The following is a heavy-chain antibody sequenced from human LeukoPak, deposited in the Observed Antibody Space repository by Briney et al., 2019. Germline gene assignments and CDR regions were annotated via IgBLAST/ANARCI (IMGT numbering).Heavy chain of an antibody. CDR2: IYSDGRT. D-gene: IGHD3-3*02. CDR3: ARDMSMGY. CDR1: GFSVTSNY. Sequence: GSLRLSCPASGFSVTSNYMNWVRQAPGKGLECVSVIYSDGRTYYAESVKGRFTITRDNSKNTLFLQMNSLRAEDTAVYYCARDMSMGYWGQGTLVTVSS. V-gene: IGHV3-53*01. J-gene: IGHJ4*02.